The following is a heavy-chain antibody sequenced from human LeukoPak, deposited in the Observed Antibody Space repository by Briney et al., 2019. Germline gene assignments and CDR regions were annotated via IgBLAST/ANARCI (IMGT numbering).Heavy chain of an antibody. CDR1: GSLFTSYW. V-gene: IGHV5-51*01. CDR3: ARLLPGEYYFAS. Sequence: GESLEISCKASGSLFTSYWTGWVRQMPGKGLQWMGIIYHGDSDTRYSPSFQGQVTISADKSINTAYLQWNNLKASDTAIYYCARLLPGEYYFASWGQGTLVTVSS. CDR2: IYHGDSDT. J-gene: IGHJ4*02.